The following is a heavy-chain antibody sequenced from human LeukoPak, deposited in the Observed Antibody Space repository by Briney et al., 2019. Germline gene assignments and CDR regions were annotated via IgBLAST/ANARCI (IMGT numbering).Heavy chain of an antibody. V-gene: IGHV3-48*01. CDR2: ISSSSSTI. D-gene: IGHD6-19*01. J-gene: IGHJ3*02. Sequence: GGSLRLSCAASGFTFSSYEMNWVRQAPGKGLEWVSYISSSSSTIYYADSVKGRFTISRDNAKNSLYLQMNSLRAEDTAVYYCARELMSQQWLVLGAFDIWGQGTMVTVSS. CDR1: GFTFSSYE. CDR3: ARELMSQQWLVLGAFDI.